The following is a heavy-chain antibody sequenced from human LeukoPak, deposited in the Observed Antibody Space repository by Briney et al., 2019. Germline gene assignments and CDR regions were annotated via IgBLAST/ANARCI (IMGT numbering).Heavy chain of an antibody. CDR1: GFTFSSYS. D-gene: IGHD3-3*01. Sequence: PGGSLRLSCAASGFTFSSYSMNWVRQAPGKGLEWVSYISSSSSTIYYADSVKGRFTISRDNAKNSLYLQMNSLRAEDTAVYYCARDATPYDCWSGYPNYYYYYYMDVWGKGTTVTVSS. CDR2: ISSSSSTI. V-gene: IGHV3-48*01. CDR3: ARDATPYDCWSGYPNYYYYYYMDV. J-gene: IGHJ6*03.